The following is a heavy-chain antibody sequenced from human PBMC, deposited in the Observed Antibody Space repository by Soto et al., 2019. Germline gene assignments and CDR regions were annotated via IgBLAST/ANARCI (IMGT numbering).Heavy chain of an antibody. V-gene: IGHV1-24*01. CDR3: ATGDHLSAEVTGISFSF. D-gene: IGHD2-21*02. Sequence: ASVKVSCKVSGYTLSELYLHWVRQAPGKGLEWMGGFDPAEDETLYTQKVQGRITVTEDTSTDTAYMELRSLTFEDTAVYYCATGDHLSAEVTGISFSFWGKGTRVTVSS. J-gene: IGHJ4*02. CDR2: FDPAEDET. CDR1: GYTLSELY.